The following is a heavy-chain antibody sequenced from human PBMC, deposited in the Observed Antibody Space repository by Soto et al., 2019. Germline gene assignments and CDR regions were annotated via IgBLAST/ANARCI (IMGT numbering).Heavy chain of an antibody. D-gene: IGHD2-15*01. V-gene: IGHV3-21*01. CDR1: GFTFSSYS. CDR2: ISSSSSYI. CDR3: ARHGRKHQRNWFDP. Sequence: EVQLVESGGGLVKPGGSLRLSCAASGFTFSSYSRNWVRQAPGKGLEWVSSISSSSSYIYYADSVKGRFTISRDNAKNSLYLQMNSLRAEDTAVYYCARHGRKHQRNWFDPWGQGTLVTVSS. J-gene: IGHJ5*02.